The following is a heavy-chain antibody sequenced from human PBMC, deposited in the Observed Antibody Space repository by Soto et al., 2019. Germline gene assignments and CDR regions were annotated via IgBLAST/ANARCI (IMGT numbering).Heavy chain of an antibody. V-gene: IGHV2-70*11. J-gene: IGHJ6*02. CDR2: IDWDDDK. Sequence: SGPTLVNPTQTLTLTCTFSGFSLSTSGMCVSWNRQPPGKALEWLARIDWDDDKYYSTSLKTRLTIPKDTSKNQVVLTMTNMDPVDTATYYCARTPGGYDILTGYYYYYGMDVWGQGTTVTVSS. CDR3: ARTPGGYDILTGYYYYYGMDV. CDR1: GFSLSTSGMC. D-gene: IGHD3-9*01.